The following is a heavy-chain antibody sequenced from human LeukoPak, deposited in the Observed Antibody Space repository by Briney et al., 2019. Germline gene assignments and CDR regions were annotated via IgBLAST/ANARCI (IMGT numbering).Heavy chain of an antibody. V-gene: IGHV3-7*02. Sequence: GGSLRLSCTVSGFSFREHWMSWVRQAPGKGLEWVGKIKEDGNEDYYVDSVEGRFVIFRDNAKNSLYLQMHSLRAEDTAVYYCTRGDRGYAESLYWGRGTLVTVSS. CDR2: IKEDGNED. CDR3: TRGDRGYAESLY. CDR1: GFSFREHW. D-gene: IGHD5-12*01. J-gene: IGHJ4*02.